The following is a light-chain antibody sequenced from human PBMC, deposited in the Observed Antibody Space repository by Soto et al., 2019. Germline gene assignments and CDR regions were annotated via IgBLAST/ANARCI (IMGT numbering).Light chain of an antibody. CDR2: DAS. J-gene: IGKJ4*01. Sequence: IQMTQSPSSLSASVGDRVTITCQASQDISNYLNWYQQKPGKAPKLLIYDASNLETGVPSRFSGSGSGTDFTFTISSPQPEDIATYYCQQYDNLPPALTFGGGTKVEIK. CDR3: QQYDNLPPALT. V-gene: IGKV1-33*01. CDR1: QDISNY.